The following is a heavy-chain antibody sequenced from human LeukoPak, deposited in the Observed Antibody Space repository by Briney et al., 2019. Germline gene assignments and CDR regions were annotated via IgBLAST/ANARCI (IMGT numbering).Heavy chain of an antibody. V-gene: IGHV1-58*02. CDR1: RVTSTISA. Sequence: PPASAKVSCKPSRVTSTISAMQSVRPTRGQRLEWIGYIVVGSGNTNYAQKFQERVTITRDMSTSTAYMELSSLRSEDTAVYYCAAGSGYSYGYFPYYYGMDVWGQGTTVTVSS. CDR3: AAGSGYSYGYFPYYYGMDV. D-gene: IGHD5-18*01. CDR2: IVVGSGNT. J-gene: IGHJ6*02.